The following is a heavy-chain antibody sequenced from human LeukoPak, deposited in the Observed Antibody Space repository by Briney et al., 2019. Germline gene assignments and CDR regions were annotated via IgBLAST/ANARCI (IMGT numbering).Heavy chain of an antibody. J-gene: IGHJ6*02. D-gene: IGHD3-9*01. CDR3: AKGYSLYYDILTGHYAPYYYYYGMDV. CDR2: ISGSGGST. CDR1: GFTFSSYA. Sequence: GSLRLSCAASGFTFSSYAMSWVRQAPGKGLEWVSAISGSGGSTYYADSVKGRFTISRDNSKNTLYLQMNSLRAEDTAVYYCAKGYSLYYDILTGHYAPYYYYYGMDVWGQGTTVTVSS. V-gene: IGHV3-23*01.